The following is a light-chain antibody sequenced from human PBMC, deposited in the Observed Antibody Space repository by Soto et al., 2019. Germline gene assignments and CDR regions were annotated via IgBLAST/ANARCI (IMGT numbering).Light chain of an antibody. J-gene: IGKJ1*01. CDR3: QQYNSYPGT. Sequence: DIQMTQSPSTLSGSVGDRVTLTCMASQSVSSWLAWYQQKPGRAPKLLIYDASTWEGGVPSRFSGSGSGTEFTLTISSLQPDDFATYYCQQYNSYPGTFGQGTKVDIK. V-gene: IGKV1-5*01. CDR1: QSVSSW. CDR2: DAS.